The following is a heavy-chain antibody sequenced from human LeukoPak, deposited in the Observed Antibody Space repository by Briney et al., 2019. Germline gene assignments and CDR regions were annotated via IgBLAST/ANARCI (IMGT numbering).Heavy chain of an antibody. D-gene: IGHD6-13*01. CDR2: ISSSGSTI. V-gene: IGHV3-11*01. J-gene: IGHJ6*02. CDR3: ASGYSSSGSYYYYGMDV. Sequence: PGGSLRLSCAASGFTFSDYYMSWIRQAPGKGLEWVSYISSSGSTIYYADSVKGRFTISRDNAKNSLYLQMNSLRAEDTAVYYCASGYSSSGSYYYYGMDVWGQGTTVTVSS. CDR1: GFTFSDYY.